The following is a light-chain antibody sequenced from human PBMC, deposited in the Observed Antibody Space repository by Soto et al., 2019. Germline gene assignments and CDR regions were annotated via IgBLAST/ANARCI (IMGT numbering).Light chain of an antibody. CDR3: QQSYSTPIT. Sequence: DIQMTQSPSSLSASVGDRVTITCRASQNISTYLNWYQQKPGKAPKLLIYAASSLQSGVPSRFSGSGSGTDGTLTISSLQPEDFATYDGQQSYSTPITFGQGTRLEIK. CDR1: QNISTY. J-gene: IGKJ5*01. CDR2: AAS. V-gene: IGKV1-39*01.